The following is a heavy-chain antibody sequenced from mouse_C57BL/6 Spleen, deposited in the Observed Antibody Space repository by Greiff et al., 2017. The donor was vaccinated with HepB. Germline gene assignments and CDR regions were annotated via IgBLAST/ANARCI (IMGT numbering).Heavy chain of an antibody. Sequence: QVQLQQPGAELVKPGASVKMSCKASGYTFTSYWITWVKQRPGQGLEWIGDIYPGSGSTNYNEKFKSKATLTVDTSSSTAYMQLSSLTSEDSAVYYCARFYYYGSSRYYAMDYWGQGTSVTVSS. J-gene: IGHJ4*01. CDR2: IYPGSGST. V-gene: IGHV1-55*01. CDR3: ARFYYYGSSRYYAMDY. D-gene: IGHD1-1*01. CDR1: GYTFTSYW.